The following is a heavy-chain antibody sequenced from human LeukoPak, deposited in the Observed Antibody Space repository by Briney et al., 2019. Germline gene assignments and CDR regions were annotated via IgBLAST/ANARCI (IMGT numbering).Heavy chain of an antibody. CDR2: INYSGST. J-gene: IGHJ4*02. V-gene: IGHV4-59*08. Sequence: SETLSLTCTVSGGSISGYYWSWLRQPPGKGLEWIGYINYSGSTDYNPSLKSRVTISVDASKNQFSLKLSSVTAADTAVFYCARTISAWYYFDYWGQGTLVTVSS. D-gene: IGHD2-8*02. CDR1: GGSISGYY. CDR3: ARTISAWYYFDY.